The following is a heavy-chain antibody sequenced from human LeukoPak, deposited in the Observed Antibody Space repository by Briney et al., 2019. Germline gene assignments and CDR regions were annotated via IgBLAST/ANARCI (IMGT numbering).Heavy chain of an antibody. CDR2: IYYSGTT. Sequence: SETLSLTCTVSGGSISSGGFYWSWIRQHPGKALEWLGYIYYSGTTYYNPSLKSRVTFSVDTSKNQFSLKPNPVTAADTALYYCARGTTDGYSYGRFDYWGQGTLVTVSS. D-gene: IGHD5-18*01. CDR3: ARGTTDGYSYGRFDY. CDR1: GGSISSGGFY. V-gene: IGHV4-31*03. J-gene: IGHJ4*02.